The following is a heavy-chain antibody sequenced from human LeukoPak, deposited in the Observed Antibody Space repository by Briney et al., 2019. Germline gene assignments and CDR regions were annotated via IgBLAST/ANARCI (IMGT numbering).Heavy chain of an antibody. CDR2: ISSSGSTI. J-gene: IGHJ5*02. CDR3: ARDSSGTQRYYWFDP. D-gene: IGHD3-10*01. Sequence: LSLTCAVYGGSFSGYYWSWIRQAPGKGLEWVSYISSSGSTIYYADSVKGRFTISRDNAKNSLYLQMNSLRAEDTAVYYCARDSSGTQRYYWFDPWGQGTLVTVSS. CDR1: GGSFSGYY. V-gene: IGHV3-11*01.